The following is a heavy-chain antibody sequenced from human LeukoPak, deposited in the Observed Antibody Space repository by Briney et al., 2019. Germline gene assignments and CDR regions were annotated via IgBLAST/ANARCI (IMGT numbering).Heavy chain of an antibody. CDR3: AGVSVGIAAAGSYYYYGGR. CDR2: IYSGGGT. J-gene: IGHJ6*02. CDR1: GYTFTNCA. D-gene: IGHD6-13*01. V-gene: IGHV3-53*04. Sequence: PGGSLRLSCAASGYTFTNCAMSWVRQAPGKGLEWVSVIYSGGGTYYADSVKGRFTISRHNSKNTLYLQMNSLRAEDTAVYYCAGVSVGIAAAGSYYYYGGRLGPRDHGHRLL.